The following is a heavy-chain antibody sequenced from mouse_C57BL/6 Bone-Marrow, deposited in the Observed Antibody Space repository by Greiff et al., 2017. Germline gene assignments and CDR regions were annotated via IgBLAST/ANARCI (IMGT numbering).Heavy chain of an antibody. D-gene: IGHD1-1*01. CDR2: IYPRSGNT. Sequence: QVQLQQSGAELARPGASVKLSCKASGYTFTSYGISWVKQRTGQGLEWIGEIYPRSGNTYYNEKFKGKATLTADKSSSTAYMELRSLTSEDSAVYFCARGGVTTVVATPFDYWGQGNTLTVST. CDR3: ARGGVTTVVATPFDY. V-gene: IGHV1-81*01. CDR1: GYTFTSYG. J-gene: IGHJ2*01.